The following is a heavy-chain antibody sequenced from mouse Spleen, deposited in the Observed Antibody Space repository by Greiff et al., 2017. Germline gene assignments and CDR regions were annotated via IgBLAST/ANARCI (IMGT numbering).Heavy chain of an antibody. CDR3: ARSGALLYAMDY. J-gene: IGHJ4*01. V-gene: IGHV1-80*01. D-gene: IGHD2-1*01. Sequence: QVQLQQSGAELVKPGASVKISCKASGYAFSSYWMNWVKQRPGKGLEWIGQIYPGDGDTNYNGKFKGKATLTVDKSSSTAYMQLSSLTSEDSAVYYCARSGALLYAMDYWGQGTSVTVSS. CDR1: GYAFSSYW. CDR2: IYPGDGDT.